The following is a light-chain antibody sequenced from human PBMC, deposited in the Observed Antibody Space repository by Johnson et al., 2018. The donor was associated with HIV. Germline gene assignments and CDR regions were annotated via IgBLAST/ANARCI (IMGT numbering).Light chain of an antibody. CDR1: SSNIGNHY. V-gene: IGLV1-51*01. CDR3: GTWDSSLSANV. Sequence: QSVLTQPPSVSAAPGQKVTISCSGTSSNIGNHYVSWYQLLPGTAPKLLIYDNTKRPSGIPDRFTGSKSGTSATLGITGLQTGDEADYYCGTWDSSLSANVFGTGTKVTVL. J-gene: IGLJ1*01. CDR2: DNT.